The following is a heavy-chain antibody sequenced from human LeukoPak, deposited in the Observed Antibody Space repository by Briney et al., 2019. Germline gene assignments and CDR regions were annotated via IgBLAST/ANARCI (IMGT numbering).Heavy chain of an antibody. CDR1: GFTFCKYL. V-gene: IGHV3-74*01. CDR3: ATKQWLAPPPDS. CDR2: INTDGTVT. D-gene: IGHD6-19*01. Sequence: VGALRLSCAASGFTFCKYLMLWVRQTPGKRLESVSRINTDGTVTTFADSVKGRFTVSRDNADNTMFLQMDSVRDEDTAVYYCATKQWLAPPPDSWGQGTPVTVSS. J-gene: IGHJ4*02.